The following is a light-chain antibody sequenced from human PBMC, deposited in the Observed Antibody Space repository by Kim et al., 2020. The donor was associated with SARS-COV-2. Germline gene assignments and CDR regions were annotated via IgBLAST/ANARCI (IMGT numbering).Light chain of an antibody. CDR3: KQFT. Sequence: EIVLTQSPGTLSLSPGERATLSCRASQSVSSSYLAWYQQKPGQAPRLLIYGASSRATGIPDRFSGSGSGTDFTLTISRLEPEDFAVYYCKQFTFGQGTKVDIK. V-gene: IGKV3-20*01. J-gene: IGKJ1*01. CDR1: QSVSSSY. CDR2: GAS.